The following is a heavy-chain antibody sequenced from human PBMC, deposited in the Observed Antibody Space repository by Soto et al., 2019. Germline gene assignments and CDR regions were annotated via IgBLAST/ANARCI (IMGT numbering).Heavy chain of an antibody. Sequence: GGSLRLSCAISGFSVSSTYLSWVRQAPGKGLEWVSVHYSGGSTYYADSVQGRFTISRDKSNNTLYLQMRRVRAEDTAVYFCARHRHPRGTVGATSPLDPWGQGTQVTVSS. CDR2: HYSGGST. D-gene: IGHD1-26*01. V-gene: IGHV3-53*01. J-gene: IGHJ5*02. CDR1: GFSVSSTY. CDR3: ARHRHPRGTVGATSPLDP.